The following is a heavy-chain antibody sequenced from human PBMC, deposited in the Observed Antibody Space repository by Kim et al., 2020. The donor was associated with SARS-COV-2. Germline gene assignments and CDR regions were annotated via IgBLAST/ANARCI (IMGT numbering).Heavy chain of an antibody. J-gene: IGHJ4*02. CDR3: ARSLLGELLQGFDY. CDR2: ISYDGSNK. Sequence: GGSLRLSCAASGFTFSSYAMHWVRQAPGKGLEWVAVISYDGSNKYYADSVKGRFTISRDNSKNTLYLQMNSLRAEDTAVYYCARSLLGELLQGFDYWGQGTLVTVSS. D-gene: IGHD3-10*01. V-gene: IGHV3-30*04. CDR1: GFTFSSYA.